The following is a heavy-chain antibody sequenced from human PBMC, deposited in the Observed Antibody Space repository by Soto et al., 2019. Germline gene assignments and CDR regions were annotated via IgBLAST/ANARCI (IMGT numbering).Heavy chain of an antibody. V-gene: IGHV1-18*01. CDR1: GYTFTSYG. CDR3: AREFVATSFDY. Sequence: ASVKVSCKASGYTFTSYGISWVRQAPGQGLERMGWISAYNGNTNYAQKLQGRDTMTTDTSTSTAYMELRSLRSDDTAVYYCAREFVATSFDYWGQGTLVTVSS. D-gene: IGHD5-12*01. J-gene: IGHJ4*02. CDR2: ISAYNGNT.